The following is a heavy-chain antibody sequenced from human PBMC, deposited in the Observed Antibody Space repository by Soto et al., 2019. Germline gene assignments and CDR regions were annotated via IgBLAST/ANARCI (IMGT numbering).Heavy chain of an antibody. CDR2: ISAYNGNT. V-gene: IGHV1-18*01. J-gene: IGHJ6*03. D-gene: IGHD6-19*01. CDR1: GYTFTNYG. Sequence: ASVKVAFKASGYTFTNYGISWVLQAPGQLVERMGWISAYNGNTNYAQKLQGRVTMTTDTSTSTAYMELRSLRSDDTAVYYCARAAPYSSGWYNYYYYIDVWGKGTTVTVSS. CDR3: ARAAPYSSGWYNYYYYIDV.